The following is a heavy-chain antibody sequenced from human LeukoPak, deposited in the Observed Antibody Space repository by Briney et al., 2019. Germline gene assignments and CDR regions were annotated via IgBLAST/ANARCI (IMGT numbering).Heavy chain of an antibody. CDR1: GFTFSSYS. V-gene: IGHV3-21*01. D-gene: IGHD3-10*01. CDR3: WARGGSDY. Sequence: GGSLRLSCAASGFTFSSYSMNWVRQAPGKGLEWVSSISSSSSYIYYADSVKGRFTISRDNAKNSLYLQMNSLRVEDTALYYCWARGGSDYWGQGTLVTVSS. J-gene: IGHJ4*02. CDR2: ISSSSSYI.